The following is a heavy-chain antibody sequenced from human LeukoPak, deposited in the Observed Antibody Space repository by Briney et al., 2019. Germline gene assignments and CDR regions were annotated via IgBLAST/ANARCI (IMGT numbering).Heavy chain of an antibody. V-gene: IGHV3-48*03. Sequence: GGSLRLSCAASGFTFSSYEMNWVRQAPGKGLEWVSYISSSGSTIYYADPVKGRFTISRDNAKNSLYLQMNSLRAEDRAVYYCARVYSGGYSGYDDYWGQGTLVTVSS. CDR1: GFTFSSYE. J-gene: IGHJ4*02. CDR3: ARVYSGGYSGYDDY. CDR2: ISSSGSTI. D-gene: IGHD5-12*01.